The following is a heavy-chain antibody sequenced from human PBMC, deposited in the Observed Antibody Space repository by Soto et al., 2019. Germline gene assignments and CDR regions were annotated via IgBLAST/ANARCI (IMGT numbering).Heavy chain of an antibody. CDR2: IYYSGST. CDR1: GGSISSGGYY. CDR3: ARAPMTKVPLDAFDI. V-gene: IGHV4-31*03. J-gene: IGHJ3*02. Sequence: QVQLQESGPGLVKPSQTLSLTCTVSGGSISSGGYYWSWIRQHPGKGLEWIGYIYYSGSTYYNPSLQSRVTISVDTSKNQFSLKLSSVTAADTAVYYCARAPMTKVPLDAFDIWGQGTMVTVSS.